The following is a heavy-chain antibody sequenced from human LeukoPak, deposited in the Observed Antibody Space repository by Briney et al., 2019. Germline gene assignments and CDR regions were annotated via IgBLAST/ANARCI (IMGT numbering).Heavy chain of an antibody. V-gene: IGHV3-48*04. CDR3: ARSIKSGYYADY. CDR1: GFTFSSYW. Sequence: PGGSLRLSCAASGFTFSSYWMSWVRQAPGKGLEWVSYISSSGSTIYYADSVKGRFTISRDNAKNSLYLQMNSLRAEDTAVYYCARSIKSGYYADYWGQGTLVSVSS. CDR2: ISSSGSTI. J-gene: IGHJ4*02. D-gene: IGHD3-22*01.